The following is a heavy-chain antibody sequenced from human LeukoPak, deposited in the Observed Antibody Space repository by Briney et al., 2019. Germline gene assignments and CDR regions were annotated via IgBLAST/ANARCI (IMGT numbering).Heavy chain of an antibody. CDR1: GFTLSDYC. J-gene: IGHJ4*02. CDR3: ARVSGSDEPPFDY. D-gene: IGHD1-14*01. V-gene: IGHV3-11*05. CDR2: ISSSSSYT. Sequence: GGSLRLSCAASGFTLSDYCISWIRQAPGKGLEWVSYISSSSSYTNYADSVKGRFTISRDNAKNSLYLQMNSLRAEDTAVYYCARVSGSDEPPFDYWGQGTLVTVSS.